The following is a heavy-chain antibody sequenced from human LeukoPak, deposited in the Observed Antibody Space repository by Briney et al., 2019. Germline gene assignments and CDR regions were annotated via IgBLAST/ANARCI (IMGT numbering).Heavy chain of an antibody. Sequence: SETLSLTCTVSGGSISSSPYYWGWIRQPPGKGLEWIGSIYYSGTTHYNPSLESRVTISVDTSKNQFSLKLASVTAADTAIYYCAKGAGGFSHYNWFDPWGQGTLVTVSS. CDR3: AKGAGGFSHYNWFDP. CDR1: GGSISSSPYY. J-gene: IGHJ5*02. D-gene: IGHD1-14*01. V-gene: IGHV4-39*07. CDR2: IYYSGTT.